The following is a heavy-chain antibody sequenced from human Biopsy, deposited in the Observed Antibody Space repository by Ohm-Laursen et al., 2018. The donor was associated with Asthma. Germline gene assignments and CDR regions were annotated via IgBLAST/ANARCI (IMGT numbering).Heavy chain of an antibody. J-gene: IGHJ6*02. D-gene: IGHD3-10*01. CDR1: GYTFNSAG. V-gene: IGHV1-18*01. Sequence: ASVRVSCKTSGYTFNSAGITWVRQAPGQGLEWMGWISVYNGNTKVAQKLQNRVTMITDTSTSTAYMELRSLRSDDTAVYFCARAVDYSHYYGIDVWGQGTTVTVS. CDR3: ARAVDYSHYYGIDV. CDR2: ISVYNGNT.